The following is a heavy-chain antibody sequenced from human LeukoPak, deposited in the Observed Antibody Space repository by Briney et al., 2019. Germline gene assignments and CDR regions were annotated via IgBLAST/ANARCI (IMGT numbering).Heavy chain of an antibody. V-gene: IGHV3-30*18. Sequence: GGSLRLSCVASGFTFSNYGMHWVRQAPGKGLEWVAVISNDGSVAFYADFVTGRFTVSRDTSKNTVYLQMNSLRTEDTALYFCAKDYSTPPVDGALYNWFAPWGQGTLVTVSS. CDR3: AKDYSTPPVDGALYNWFAP. CDR2: ISNDGSVA. J-gene: IGHJ5*02. CDR1: GFTFSNYG. D-gene: IGHD6-19*01.